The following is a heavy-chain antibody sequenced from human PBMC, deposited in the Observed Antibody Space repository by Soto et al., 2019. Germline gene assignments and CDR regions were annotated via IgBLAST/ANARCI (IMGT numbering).Heavy chain of an antibody. CDR2: IQNKADRNIV. J-gene: IGHJ6*01. CDR3: ARDPDTRGSHHQGLDV. CDR1: GFAFSDHY. Sequence: EVQLVESGGNLVQPGGSLRLSCSASGFAFSDHYMDWVRQSPGKGLEWVGRIQNKADRNIVDYAASVRGRFTISRDDSKSSSYLQMYSLRTEDTAIYYCARDPDTRGSHHQGLDVWGQGTTVIVSP. V-gene: IGHV3-72*01. D-gene: IGHD5-18*01.